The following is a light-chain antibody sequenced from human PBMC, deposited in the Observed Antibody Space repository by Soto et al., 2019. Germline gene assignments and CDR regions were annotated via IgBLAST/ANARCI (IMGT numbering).Light chain of an antibody. J-gene: IGKJ3*01. CDR1: QSVSSSY. V-gene: IGKV3-20*01. CDR3: QQYGSSPT. Sequence: EIVLTQSPGTLSLSPGERATLSCRASQSVSSSYLAWYQQKPGQAPRLLIYGASSRATGIPDRFSGSGSGTDFTLTISRLEPEDFAVYYCQQYGSSPTFGPGTQVAIK. CDR2: GAS.